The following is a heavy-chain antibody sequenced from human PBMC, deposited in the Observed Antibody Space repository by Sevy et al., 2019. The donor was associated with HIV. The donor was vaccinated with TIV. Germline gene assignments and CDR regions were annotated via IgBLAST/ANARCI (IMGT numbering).Heavy chain of an antibody. J-gene: IGHJ3*01. Sequence: GGSLRLSCGTSGFTVSEYYMTWIRQAPGKGLEWIAYISSNGRYTNYADSVKGRFTISRDNSLYLQMNSLRAEDTAVYYCARGVTMIQGVGNAFDVWGQGTKVTVSS. D-gene: IGHD3-10*01. CDR2: ISSNGRYT. CDR3: ARGVTMIQGVGNAFDV. CDR1: GFTVSEYY. V-gene: IGHV3-11*06.